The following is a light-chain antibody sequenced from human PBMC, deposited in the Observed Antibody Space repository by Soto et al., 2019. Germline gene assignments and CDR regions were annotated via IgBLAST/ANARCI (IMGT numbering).Light chain of an antibody. CDR3: YHGTSWPPYT. J-gene: IGKJ2*01. CDR1: QSLVYTGGDTY. CDR2: TVS. V-gene: IGKV2-30*01. Sequence: DVVVTQSPLSLPVTLGRPASISCRSRQSLVYTGGDTYFNSFPQRPGQSPRRLIYTVSTRGSGVSDRFGSSGSCTDLLLKISRVEAEAVVVSYCYHGTSWPPYTFGQGTKLEIK.